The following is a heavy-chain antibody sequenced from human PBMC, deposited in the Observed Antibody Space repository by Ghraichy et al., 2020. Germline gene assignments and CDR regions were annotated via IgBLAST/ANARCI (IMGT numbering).Heavy chain of an antibody. CDR2: ISYDATSEYYDGTKT. CDR1: GFTFSNYA. D-gene: IGHD2-2*01. V-gene: IGHV3-30*03. J-gene: IGHJ6*02. Sequence: GGSLRLSCATSGFTFSNYAMHWVRQAPGKGLEWVAVISYDATSEYYDGTKTYYADSVKGRFTISRDNSKKPLYLQMNSLRAEDAAVYYCFRGAYCSSSSCPVPTCGSAVWGPGSTVTVSS. CDR3: FRGAYCSSSSCPVPTCGSAV.